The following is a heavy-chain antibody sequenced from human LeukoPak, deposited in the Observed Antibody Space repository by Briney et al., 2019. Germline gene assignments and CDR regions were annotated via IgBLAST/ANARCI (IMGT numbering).Heavy chain of an antibody. CDR3: ARRLTVTTSLGWFDP. V-gene: IGHV5-51*01. CDR2: IYHGDSDT. CDR1: GYLFIRNW. Sequence: GGSLQIPCKGSGYLFIRNWIAGVRPMPGKGLEWMGIIYHGDSDTRYSPSFQGQVTFSVDNSINTAYLQWSILKASDTAIYYCARRLTVTTSLGWFDPGAREPWSPSPQ. D-gene: IGHD4-17*01. J-gene: IGHJ5*02.